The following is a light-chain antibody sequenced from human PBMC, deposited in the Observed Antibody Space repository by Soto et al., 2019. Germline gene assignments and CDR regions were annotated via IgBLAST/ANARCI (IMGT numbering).Light chain of an antibody. Sequence: LAQSAGTLSLSAGGRVTISCRSSQSVSNNYLAWYPQKPGQPPRLLIYGASNRATAIPDRFRGSGSGTDFTLSIRRVEPRNFAVYYCQQFASSGTLGQGTKV. V-gene: IGKV3-20*01. CDR1: QSVSNNY. J-gene: IGKJ1*01. CDR2: GAS. CDR3: QQFASSGT.